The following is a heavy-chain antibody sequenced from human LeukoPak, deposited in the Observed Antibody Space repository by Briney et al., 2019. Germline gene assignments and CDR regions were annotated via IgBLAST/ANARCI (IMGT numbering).Heavy chain of an antibody. CDR2: LSGSGITT. D-gene: IGHD6-19*01. J-gene: IGHJ4*01. CDR1: GFTFSNSA. Sequence: PGGSLRLSYAASGFTFSNSAMSWVRQAPGKGLEWVSTLSGSGITTYYADSVKGRFTISRDNSKNTLYLQMNSPRAEDTAVYYCAKGIYSSGWSYFDYWGHGTLVTVSS. CDR3: AKGIYSSGWSYFDY. V-gene: IGHV3-23*01.